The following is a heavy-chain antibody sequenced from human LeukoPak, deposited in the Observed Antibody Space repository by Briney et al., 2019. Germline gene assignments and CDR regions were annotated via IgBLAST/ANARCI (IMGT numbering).Heavy chain of an antibody. CDR2: IYHSGST. CDR3: ARTDSSGYYYWFDP. V-gene: IGHV4-4*02. Sequence: SGTLSLTCAVSGGSISSSNWWSWVRQPPGKGLEWIGEIYHSGSTNYNPSLKSRVTTSVDTSKNQFSLKLSSVTAADTAVYYCARTDSSGYYYWFDPWGQGTLVTVSS. J-gene: IGHJ5*02. D-gene: IGHD3-22*01. CDR1: GGSISSSNW.